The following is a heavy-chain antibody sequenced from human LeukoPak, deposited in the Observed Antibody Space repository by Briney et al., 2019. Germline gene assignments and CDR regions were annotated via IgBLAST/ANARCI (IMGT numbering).Heavy chain of an antibody. CDR3: ARVSGXYDILXGYXSAY. Sequence: SVKVSCKASGGTFSSYAISWVRQAPGQGLEWMGRIIPILGIANYAQKFQGRVTITADKSTSTAYMELSSLRSEDTAVYYCARVSGXYDILXGYXSAYWGQGTLVTVS. D-gene: IGHD3-9*01. CDR2: IIPILGIA. V-gene: IGHV1-69*04. CDR1: GGTFSSYA. J-gene: IGHJ4*02.